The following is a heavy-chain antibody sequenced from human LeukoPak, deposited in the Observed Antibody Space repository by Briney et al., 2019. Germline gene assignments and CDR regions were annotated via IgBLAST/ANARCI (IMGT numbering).Heavy chain of an antibody. V-gene: IGHV1-18*04. CDR1: GYTFTGYY. CDR2: ISAYNGNT. Sequence: ASVKVSCKASGYTFTGYYMHWVRQAPGQGLEWMGWISAYNGNTNYAQKLQGRVTMTTDTSTSTAYMELRSLRSDDTAVYYCAREGVAGTHYFDYWGQGTLVTVSS. CDR3: AREGVAGTHYFDY. D-gene: IGHD6-19*01. J-gene: IGHJ4*02.